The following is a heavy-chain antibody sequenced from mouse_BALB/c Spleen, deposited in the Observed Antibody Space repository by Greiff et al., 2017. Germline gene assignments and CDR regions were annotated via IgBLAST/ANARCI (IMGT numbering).Heavy chain of an antibody. V-gene: IGHV7-3*02. Sequence: EVMLVESGGGLVQPGGSLRLSCATSGFTFTDYYMSWVRQPPGKALEWLGFIRNKANGYTTEYSASVKGRFTISRDNSQSILYLQMNTLRAEDSATYYCARLGTGAWFAYWGQGTLVTVSA. CDR1: GFTFTDYY. CDR2: IRNKANGYTT. D-gene: IGHD4-1*01. CDR3: ARLGTGAWFAY. J-gene: IGHJ3*01.